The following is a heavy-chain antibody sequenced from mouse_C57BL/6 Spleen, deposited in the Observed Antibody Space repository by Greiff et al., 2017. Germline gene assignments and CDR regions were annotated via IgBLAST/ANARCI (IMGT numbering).Heavy chain of an antibody. CDR2: IYPGSGNT. J-gene: IGHJ1*03. CDR3: ARENYDGNLDWYCEV. V-gene: IGHV1-66*01. D-gene: IGHD2-3*01. Sequence: QVQLQQSGPELVKPGASVKISCKASGYSFTSYYIHWVKQRPGQGLEWIGWIYPGSGNTKYNEKFKGKATLTADTSSSTAYMQLSSLTSEDSAVYYCARENYDGNLDWYCEVWGTGTTVTVAS. CDR1: GYSFTSYY.